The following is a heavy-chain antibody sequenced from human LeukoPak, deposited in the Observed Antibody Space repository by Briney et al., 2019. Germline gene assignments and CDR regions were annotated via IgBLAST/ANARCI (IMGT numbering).Heavy chain of an antibody. Sequence: PGGSLRLSCAASGFTFSSYAMHWVRQAPGKGLEWVAVISYDGSNKYYADSVKGRFTISRDNSKNTLYLQMNSLRAEDTAVYYCARGVHPSCCYGVYFDYWGQGTLVTVSS. J-gene: IGHJ4*02. CDR1: GFTFSSYA. CDR3: ARGVHPSCCYGVYFDY. D-gene: IGHD2-2*01. CDR2: ISYDGSNK. V-gene: IGHV3-30-3*01.